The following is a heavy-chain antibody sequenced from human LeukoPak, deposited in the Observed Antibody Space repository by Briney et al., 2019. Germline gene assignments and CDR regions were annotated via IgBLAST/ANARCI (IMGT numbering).Heavy chain of an antibody. J-gene: IGHJ3*02. V-gene: IGHV1-8*03. CDR3: ARGLYSGSYWASAFDI. D-gene: IGHD1-26*01. CDR2: MNPNSGNT. CDR1: GYTFTSYD. Sequence: GASVKVSCKASGYTFTSYDINWVRQATGQGPEWMGWMNPNSGNTGYAQKFQGRVTITRNTSISTAYMELSSLRSEDTAVYYCARGLYSGSYWASAFDIWGQGTMVTVSS.